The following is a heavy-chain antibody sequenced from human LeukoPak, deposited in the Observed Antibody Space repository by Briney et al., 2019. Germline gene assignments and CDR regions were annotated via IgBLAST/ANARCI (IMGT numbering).Heavy chain of an antibody. Sequence: KPGGSLRLSCAASGFTFSNAWMSWVRQAPGKGLEWVGRIKSKTDGGTTDYAAPVKGRFTISRDDSKNTLYLQMNSLKTEDTAVYYCTTDYYDSSGYLALYYFDYWGQGTLVTVSS. CDR2: IKSKTDGGTT. CDR1: GFTFSNAW. D-gene: IGHD3-22*01. J-gene: IGHJ4*02. CDR3: TTDYYDSSGYLALYYFDY. V-gene: IGHV3-15*01.